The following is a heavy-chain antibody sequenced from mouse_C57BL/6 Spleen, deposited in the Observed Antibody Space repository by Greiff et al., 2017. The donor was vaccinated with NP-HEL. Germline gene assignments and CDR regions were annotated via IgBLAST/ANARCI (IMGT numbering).Heavy chain of an antibody. D-gene: IGHD2-1*01. CDR2: ISDGGSYT. CDR3: ARDRENYSYAMDY. CDR1: GFTFSSYA. J-gene: IGHJ4*01. Sequence: EVQLVESGGGLVKPGGSLKLSCAASGFTFSSYAMSWVRQTPEKRLEWVATISDGGSYTYYPDNVKGRFTISRDNAKNNLYLQMSHLKSEDTAMYYCARDRENYSYAMDYWGQGTSVTVSS. V-gene: IGHV5-4*01.